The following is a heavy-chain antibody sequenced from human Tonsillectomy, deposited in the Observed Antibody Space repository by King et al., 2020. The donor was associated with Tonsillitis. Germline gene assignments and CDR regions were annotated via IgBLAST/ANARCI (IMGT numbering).Heavy chain of an antibody. CDR3: AMTKRTVVTDPAAFDI. J-gene: IGHJ3*02. D-gene: IGHD4-23*01. CDR1: GASITSYY. CDR2: IYYNGRT. Sequence: QLQESGPGLVKPSETLSLTCTVSGASITSYYWSWIRQSPGRGLEWIGYIYYNGRTDYNPSLKSRVTISEDTSRNQFSLKLTSATAADTAMFFCAMTKRTVVTDPAAFDIWGQGTMVTVSS. V-gene: IGHV4-59*08.